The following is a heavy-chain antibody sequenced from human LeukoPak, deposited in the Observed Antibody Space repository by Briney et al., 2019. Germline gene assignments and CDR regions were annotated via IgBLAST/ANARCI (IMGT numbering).Heavy chain of an antibody. Sequence: SETLSLTCTVSGGSISSSSYYWGWIRQPPGKGLEWIGSIYYSGSTYYNPSLKSRVTISVDTSKNQFSLKLSSVTAADTAVYYCARQFYYDGSPLDYWGQGTLVTVSS. CDR3: ARQFYYDGSPLDY. D-gene: IGHD3-22*01. CDR1: GGSISSSSYY. CDR2: IYYSGST. V-gene: IGHV4-39*01. J-gene: IGHJ4*02.